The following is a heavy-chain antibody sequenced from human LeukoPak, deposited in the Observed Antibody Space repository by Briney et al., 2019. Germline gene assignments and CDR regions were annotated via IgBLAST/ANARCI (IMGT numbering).Heavy chain of an antibody. CDR3: ARGTFYCSSTSCHPNWFDP. Sequence: ASVKVSCKVSGYTLTELSMHWVRQAPGKGLEWMGGFDPEDGETIYAQKFQGRVTMTEDTSTDTAYMELSSLRSEDAAVYYCARGTFYCSSTSCHPNWFDPWGQGTLVTVSS. D-gene: IGHD2-2*01. V-gene: IGHV1-24*01. J-gene: IGHJ5*02. CDR2: FDPEDGET. CDR1: GYTLTELS.